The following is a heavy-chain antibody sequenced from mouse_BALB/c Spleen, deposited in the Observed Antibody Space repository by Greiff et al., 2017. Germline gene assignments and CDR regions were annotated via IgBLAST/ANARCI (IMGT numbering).Heavy chain of an antibody. V-gene: IGHV14-3*02. D-gene: IGHD2-3*01. CDR3: ARGLLRTYWYFDV. J-gene: IGHJ1*01. CDR1: GFNIKDTY. CDR2: IDPANGNT. Sequence: EVQLQQSGAELVKPGASVKLSCTASGFNIKDTYMHWVKQRPEQGLEWIGRIDPANGNTKYDPKFQGKATITADTSSNTAYLQLSSLTSEDTAVYYCARGLLRTYWYFDVWGAGTTVTVSS.